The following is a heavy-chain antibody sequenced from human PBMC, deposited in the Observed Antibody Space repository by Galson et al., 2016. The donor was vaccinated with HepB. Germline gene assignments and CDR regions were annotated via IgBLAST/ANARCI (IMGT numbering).Heavy chain of an antibody. V-gene: IGHV3-23*01. J-gene: IGHJ6*02. CDR2: MSGSADRT. CDR3: AKNDFWSGYPPYFYYGMDV. D-gene: IGHD3-3*01. CDR1: GFTFSSHV. Sequence: SLRLSCAASGFTFSSHVMSWVRQAPGKGLEWVSAMSGSADRTSYAVSVEGRFTISRDNSRNTLYLEMHSLRAEDTALYYCAKNDFWSGYPPYFYYGMDVWGQGTMVSVS.